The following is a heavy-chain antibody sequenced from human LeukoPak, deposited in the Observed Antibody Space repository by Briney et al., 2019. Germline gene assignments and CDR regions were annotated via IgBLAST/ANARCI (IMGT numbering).Heavy chain of an antibody. J-gene: IGHJ4*02. V-gene: IGHV1-2*04. Sequence: ASVKASCKASGYTFTGYYMHWVRQAPGQGLEWMGWINPNSGGTNYAQKFQGWVTMTRDTSISTAYMELSRLRSDDTAVYYCARSGYSSGWYPFDYWGQGTLVTVSS. CDR2: INPNSGGT. D-gene: IGHD6-19*01. CDR3: ARSGYSSGWYPFDY. CDR1: GYTFTGYY.